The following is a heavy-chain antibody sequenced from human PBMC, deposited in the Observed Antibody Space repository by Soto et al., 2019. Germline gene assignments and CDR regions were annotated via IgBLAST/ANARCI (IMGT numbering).Heavy chain of an antibody. CDR1: GFTFTTYA. J-gene: IGHJ3*02. D-gene: IGHD3-22*01. CDR2: ISSGGDT. V-gene: IGHV3-23*01. Sequence: GGSLRLSCAPSGFTFTTYAMSWVRQAPGKGLEWGSSISSGGDTYYADSVKGRFTISRDSSKNTLYLQMNNLRAEDTAAYYCAKDYSSGYYAFDIWGRGTMVTVSS. CDR3: AKDYSSGYYAFDI.